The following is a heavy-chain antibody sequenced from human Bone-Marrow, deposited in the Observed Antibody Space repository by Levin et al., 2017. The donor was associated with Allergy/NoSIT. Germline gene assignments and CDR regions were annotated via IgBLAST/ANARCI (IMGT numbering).Heavy chain of an antibody. J-gene: IGHJ3*01. V-gene: IGHV3-48*03. CDR3: ARGGSSGYDLNAFDV. Sequence: RTGGSLRLSCAASGLIFSNYEMNWVRLAPGKGLEWISYISISGGTMYYADSVKGRFSISRDNAKNSLYLQMNSLRVDDSAVYYCARGGSSGYDLNAFDVWGQGTTVTVSS. D-gene: IGHD5-12*01. CDR1: GLIFSNYE. CDR2: ISISGGTM.